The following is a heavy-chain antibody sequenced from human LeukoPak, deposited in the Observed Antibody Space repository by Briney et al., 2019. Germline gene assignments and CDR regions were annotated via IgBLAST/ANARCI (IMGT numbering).Heavy chain of an antibody. J-gene: IGHJ4*02. D-gene: IGHD4-17*01. CDR3: ARGVTTDVY. CDR1: GFTVNSKC. V-gene: IGHV3-66*01. CDR2: IYSGEST. Sequence: PGGSLRLSCIASGFTVNSKCMSWVRQAPGKGLEWVSLIYSGESTYYADSVKGRFIISRDNSQNTLYLQMNSLRAEDTAVYYCARGVTTDVYWGQGTLVTVSS.